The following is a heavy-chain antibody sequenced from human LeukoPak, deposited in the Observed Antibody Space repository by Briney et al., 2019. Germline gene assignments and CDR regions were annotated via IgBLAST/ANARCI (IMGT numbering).Heavy chain of an antibody. J-gene: IGHJ5*02. D-gene: IGHD3-22*01. CDR1: GGSFSGYY. CDR2: INHSGST. Sequence: PSETLSLTCAVYGGSFSGYYWSWIRQPPGKGLEWIGEINHSGSTNYNPSLKSRVTISVDTSKNQFSLKLGSVTAADTAVYYCARGPGRSYYDSSGYYPWGQGTLVTVSS. V-gene: IGHV4-34*01. CDR3: ARGPGRSYYDSSGYYP.